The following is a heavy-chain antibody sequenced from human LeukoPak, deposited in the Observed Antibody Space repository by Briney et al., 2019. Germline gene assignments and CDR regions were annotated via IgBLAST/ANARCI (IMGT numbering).Heavy chain of an antibody. CDR3: ASRYYDFWSGSTGTMDV. CDR2: INHSGST. D-gene: IGHD3-3*01. J-gene: IGHJ6*03. V-gene: IGHV4-34*01. CDR1: GGSFSGYY. Sequence: SETLSLTCAVYGGSFSGYYWSWIRQPPGKGPEWIGEINHSGSTNYNPSLKSRVTISVDTSKNQFSLKLSSVTAADTAVYYCASRYYDFWSGSTGTMDVWGKGTTVTVSS.